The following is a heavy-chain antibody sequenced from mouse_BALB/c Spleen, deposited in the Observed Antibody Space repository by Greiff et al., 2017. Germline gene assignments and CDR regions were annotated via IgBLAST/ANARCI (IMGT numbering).Heavy chain of an antibody. V-gene: IGHV2-3*01. CDR3: AKQRTLYYGPPMDY. D-gene: IGHD2-1*01. CDR1: GFSLTSYG. CDR2: IWGDGST. J-gene: IGHJ4*01. Sequence: VKLVESGPGLVAPSQSLSITCTVSGFSLTSYGVSWVRQPPGKGLEWLGVIWGDGSTNYHSALISRLSISKDNSKSQVFLKLNSLQTDDTATYYCAKQRTLYYGPPMDYWGQGTSVTVSS.